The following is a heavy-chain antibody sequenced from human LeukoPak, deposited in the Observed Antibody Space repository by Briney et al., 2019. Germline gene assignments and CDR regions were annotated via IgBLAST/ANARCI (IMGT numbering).Heavy chain of an antibody. CDR3: ARDPGGSYYSFFDY. CDR1: GGSISSGGYY. J-gene: IGHJ4*02. D-gene: IGHD1-26*01. V-gene: IGHV4-31*03. CDR2: IYYSGST. Sequence: PSQTLSLTCTVSGGSISSGGYYWSWIRQHPGKGLEWIGYIYYSGSTYYNPSLKSRVTISVDTSKNQFSLKLSSVTAADTAVYYRARDPGGSYYSFFDYWGQGTLVTVSS.